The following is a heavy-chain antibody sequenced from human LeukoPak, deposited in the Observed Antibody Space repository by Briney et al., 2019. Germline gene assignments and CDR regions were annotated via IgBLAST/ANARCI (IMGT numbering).Heavy chain of an antibody. CDR2: ISYVGSNK. Sequence: GGSLRLSCAASGFIFSSYGMHWVRQAPGKGLEWLAVISYVGSNKYYADSVKGRFTISRDNSKNTLYLQMNSLRAEDTAVYYCAKEEYSSSHYYYGTDVWGQGTTVTVSS. CDR1: GFIFSSYG. J-gene: IGHJ6*02. V-gene: IGHV3-30*18. D-gene: IGHD6-13*01. CDR3: AKEEYSSSHYYYGTDV.